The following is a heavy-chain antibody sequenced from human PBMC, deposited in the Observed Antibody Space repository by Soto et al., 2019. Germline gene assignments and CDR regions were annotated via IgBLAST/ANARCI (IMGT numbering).Heavy chain of an antibody. Sequence: GGSLRLSCAASGFTVSNNYMSWVRQAPGKGLEWVSIIYSGGSTYYADSVQGRFTISRDNSTNTLFLQMSSLRAEDTAVYYCAREGGGVYCSGGSCYGRYFDFWGQGTRVTVSS. CDR1: GFTVSNNY. D-gene: IGHD2-15*01. V-gene: IGHV3-53*01. J-gene: IGHJ4*02. CDR3: AREGGGVYCSGGSCYGRYFDF. CDR2: IYSGGST.